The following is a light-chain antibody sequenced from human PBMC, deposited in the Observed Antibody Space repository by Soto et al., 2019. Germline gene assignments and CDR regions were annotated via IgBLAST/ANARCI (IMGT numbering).Light chain of an antibody. Sequence: QSALTQPASVSGSPGQSITISCTGNSSDVGIYNYVSWYQQHPGNAPNLLIYGVSNRPSGVSNRFSGSKSGNTASLTISGLEAEDEADYYCTSYTRSSTVVFGGGTKLTVL. CDR3: TSYTRSSTVV. J-gene: IGLJ2*01. V-gene: IGLV2-14*01. CDR2: GVS. CDR1: SSDVGIYNY.